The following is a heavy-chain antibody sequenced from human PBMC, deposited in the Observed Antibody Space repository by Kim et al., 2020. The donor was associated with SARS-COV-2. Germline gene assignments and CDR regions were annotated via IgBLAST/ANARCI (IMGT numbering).Heavy chain of an antibody. J-gene: IGHJ6*03. CDR3: ARGSTVKGMDV. D-gene: IGHD4-17*01. V-gene: IGHV3-72*01. CDR2: K. Sequence: KEYAASGKVRFTISRDDSKNSLNLQMNSLKTEDTAVYFCARGSTVKGMDVWGKGTTVTVSS.